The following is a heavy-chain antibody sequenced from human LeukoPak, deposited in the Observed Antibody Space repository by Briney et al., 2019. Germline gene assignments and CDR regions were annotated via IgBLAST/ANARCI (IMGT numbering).Heavy chain of an antibody. Sequence: SVKVSRKASGGTFSSYAISWVRQAPGQGLEWMGGIIPIFGTANYAQKFQGRVTITTDESTSTAYMELSSLRSEDTAVYYCARGRAVRGVTHYYYYYMDVWGKGTTVTVSS. J-gene: IGHJ6*03. CDR1: GGTFSSYA. V-gene: IGHV1-69*05. CDR3: ARGRAVRGVTHYYYYYMDV. CDR2: IIPIFGTA. D-gene: IGHD3-10*01.